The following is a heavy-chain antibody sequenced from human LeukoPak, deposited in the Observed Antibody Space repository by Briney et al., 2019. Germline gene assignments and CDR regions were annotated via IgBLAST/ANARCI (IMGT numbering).Heavy chain of an antibody. V-gene: IGHV4-34*01. J-gene: IGHJ2*01. CDR1: GGSFSGYY. CDR3: ARGFAPGKWLRYWYFDL. CDR2: INHSGST. D-gene: IGHD5-12*01. Sequence: SETLSLTCAVYGGSFSGYYWSWIRQPPGKGLEWIGEINHSGSTNYNPSLKSRVTISVDTSKNQFSLKLSSVTAADTAVYYCARGFAPGKWLRYWYFDLWGRGTLVTVSS.